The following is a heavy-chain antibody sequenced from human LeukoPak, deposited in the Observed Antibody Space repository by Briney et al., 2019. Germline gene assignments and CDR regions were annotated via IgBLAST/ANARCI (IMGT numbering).Heavy chain of an antibody. CDR3: ARDGMALQSGAFDI. V-gene: IGHV4-30-2*01. CDR2: IYHSGST. J-gene: IGHJ3*02. D-gene: IGHD5-24*01. Sequence: PSETLSLTCTVSGGSISSSSYYWGWIRQPPGKGLEWIGYIYHSGSTYYNPSLKSRVTISVDRSKNQFSLKLSSVTAADTAVYYCARDGMALQSGAFDIWGQGTMVTVSS. CDR1: GGSISSSSYY.